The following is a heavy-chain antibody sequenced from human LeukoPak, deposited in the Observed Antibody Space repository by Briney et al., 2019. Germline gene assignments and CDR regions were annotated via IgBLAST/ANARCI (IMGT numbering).Heavy chain of an antibody. V-gene: IGHV3-21*01. J-gene: IGHJ5*02. CDR1: GFTFSSYN. CDR2: ISSSSSYI. CDR3: ARNLHRCFDP. Sequence: PGGSLRLSCAASGFTFSSYNMNWVRQAPGKGLEWVSSISSSSSYIYYADSLKGRFTISRDNAKNSLFLQMNSLRAEDTAVYYCARNLHRCFDPWGQGTLVTVSS.